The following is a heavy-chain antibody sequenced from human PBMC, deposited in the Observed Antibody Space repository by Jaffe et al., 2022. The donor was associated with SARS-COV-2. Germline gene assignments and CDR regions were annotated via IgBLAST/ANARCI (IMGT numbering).Heavy chain of an antibody. J-gene: IGHJ5*02. D-gene: IGHD3-3*01. V-gene: IGHV4-61*02. Sequence: QVQLQESGPGLVKPSQTLSLTCTVSGGSISSGNYYWSWIRQPAGKGLEWIGRIYTSGSTNYNPSLKSRVTISVDTSKNQFSLKLSSVTAADTAVYYCAREIYDFWSVYYRWFDPWGQGTLVTVSS. CDR2: IYTSGST. CDR3: AREIYDFWSVYYRWFDP. CDR1: GGSISSGNYY.